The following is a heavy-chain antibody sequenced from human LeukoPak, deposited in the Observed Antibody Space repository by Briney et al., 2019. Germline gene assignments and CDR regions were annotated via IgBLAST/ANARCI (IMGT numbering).Heavy chain of an antibody. CDR1: GFTFSTYW. V-gene: IGHV3-7*01. CDR2: INQDGSQK. J-gene: IGHJ4*02. Sequence: PGGSLRLSCAASGFTFSTYWMSWVRQAPGKGLGWVANINQDGSQKRYVDSVQGRFTISRDNTKNSLFLQMNSLRAEDAAVCYCARLKDDVTKLDYWGQGTLVTVSS. CDR3: ARLKDDVTKLDY. D-gene: IGHD2-8*01.